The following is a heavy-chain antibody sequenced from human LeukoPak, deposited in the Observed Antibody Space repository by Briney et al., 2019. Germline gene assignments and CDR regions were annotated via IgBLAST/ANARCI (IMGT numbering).Heavy chain of an antibody. J-gene: IGHJ4*02. CDR2: IKPDGSEK. CDR1: GLTFSGYW. Sequence: PGGSLRLSCAASGLTFSGYWMNWVRQAPGKGLEWVANIKPDGSEKYYVGSVKGRFTISRDNAKNSLYLQTTSLRAEDTAVYYCARGSGDYSGQGTLVTVSS. V-gene: IGHV3-7*04. CDR3: ARGSGDY.